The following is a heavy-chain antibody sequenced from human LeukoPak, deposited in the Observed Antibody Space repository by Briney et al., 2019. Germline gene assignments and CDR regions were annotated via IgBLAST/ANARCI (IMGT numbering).Heavy chain of an antibody. CDR2: MSYDGSNI. J-gene: IGHJ4*02. CDR1: GFTFSNYA. Sequence: GGSLRLSCAASGFTFSNYAMHWVRQAPGKGLEWVAVMSYDGSNIHYADSVKGRFTISRDNSKSTLYLHINSLRAEDTAVYYCAKGHNSGWKNFDYWGQGTLVTVSS. CDR3: AKGHNSGWKNFDY. V-gene: IGHV3-30*18. D-gene: IGHD6-19*01.